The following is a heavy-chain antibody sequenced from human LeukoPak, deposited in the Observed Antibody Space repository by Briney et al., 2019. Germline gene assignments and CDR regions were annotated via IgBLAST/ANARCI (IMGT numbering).Heavy chain of an antibody. Sequence: GGSLRLFSAASGFTFSSYWMSWVRQAPGKGLEWMANIKQDGSEKYYVDSVKGRFTISRDNAKNSLYLQMNSLRAEDTAVYYCARVKYYYGSGSDYFDYWGQGTLVTVSS. V-gene: IGHV3-7*03. CDR1: GFTFSSYW. CDR2: IKQDGSEK. J-gene: IGHJ4*02. CDR3: ARVKYYYGSGSDYFDY. D-gene: IGHD3-10*01.